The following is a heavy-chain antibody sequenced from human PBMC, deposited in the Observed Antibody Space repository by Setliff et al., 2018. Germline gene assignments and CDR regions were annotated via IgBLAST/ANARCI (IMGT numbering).Heavy chain of an antibody. CDR3: ERDGGINMVKTYYYGLDV. J-gene: IGHJ6*02. CDR2: MSNWGTSI. D-gene: IGHD1-20*01. CDR1: GFTFSSHG. Sequence: PGGSLRLSCVVSGFTFSSHGMNRVRQAPGKGLEWVAYMSNWGTSIYYADSVKGRFTISRDNAKNSLFLQMNSLRIEDMGIYYCERDGGINMVKTYYYGLDVWGQGTTVTVSS. V-gene: IGHV3-48*03.